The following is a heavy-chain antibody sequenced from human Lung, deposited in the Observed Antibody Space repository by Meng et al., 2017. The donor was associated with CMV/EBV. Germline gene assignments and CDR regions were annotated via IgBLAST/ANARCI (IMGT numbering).Heavy chain of an antibody. Sequence: QMHLQGSGPGLVKPSGTLSLTSAVSGGSISISTWWSWVRQPPGKGLEWIGEIYHSGGTNYNPSLRGRVTISLDKSKNQFSPTLRSVTAADTAVYYCARDPYATGWAGWGQGTLVTVSS. V-gene: IGHV4-4*02. CDR3: ARDPYATGWAG. CDR1: GGSISISTW. D-gene: IGHD6-19*01. CDR2: IYHSGGT. J-gene: IGHJ4*02.